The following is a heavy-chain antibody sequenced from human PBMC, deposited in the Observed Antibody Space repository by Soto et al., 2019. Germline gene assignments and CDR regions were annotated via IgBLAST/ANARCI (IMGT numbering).Heavy chain of an antibody. CDR2: IRNQTYGGTP. CDR3: TRAESPDTAYFSDS. V-gene: IGHV3-49*04. D-gene: IGHD3-3*01. J-gene: IGHJ4*02. CDR1: GVTFENYD. Sequence: GSLRLSCTTSGVTFENYDINWVRQAPGKGLDWVGLIRNQTYGGTPEYAASIKGRFTISRDDSNDIASLQMNRLYTEDSAVYYCTRAESPDTAYFSDSWGQGPLVTVSS.